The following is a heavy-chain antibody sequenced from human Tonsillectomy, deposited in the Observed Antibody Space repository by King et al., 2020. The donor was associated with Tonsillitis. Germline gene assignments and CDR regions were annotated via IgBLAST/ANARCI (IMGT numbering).Heavy chain of an antibody. Sequence: VQLVESGGGLVQPGGSLKLSCTASGFTFSGSAMHWVRQASGKGLEWVGRLRSKPHSYATAYSASVKGRFTLSRDDSKNTLYLQMNNLKTEDTAVYYCTGPYSSSWYEDDVDYGGAGNLVTVSS. CDR3: TGPYSSSWYEDDVDY. D-gene: IGHD6-13*01. CDR2: LRSKPHSYAT. CDR1: GFTFSGSA. V-gene: IGHV3-73*02. J-gene: IGHJ4*02.